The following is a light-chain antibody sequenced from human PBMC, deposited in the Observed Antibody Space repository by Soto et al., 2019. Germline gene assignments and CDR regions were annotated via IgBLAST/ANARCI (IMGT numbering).Light chain of an antibody. Sequence: EIVLTQSPGTLSLSPGERATLSCRAGQTISSSYLAWYQQKPGRAPRLLIYGTSSRAAGIPDRFSGSGSGTDFTLTISRLEPEDFAVYYCQQYGNTLSITFGQGTRLEIK. V-gene: IGKV3-20*01. CDR1: QTISSSY. CDR3: QQYGNTLSIT. CDR2: GTS. J-gene: IGKJ5*01.